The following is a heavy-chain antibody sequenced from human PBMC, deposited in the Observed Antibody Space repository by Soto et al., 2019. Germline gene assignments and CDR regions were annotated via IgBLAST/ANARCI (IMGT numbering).Heavy chain of an antibody. CDR1: GGSISSGGYS. CDR3: ARGWGGHFPY. Sequence: SETLSLTCAVSGGSISSGGYSWSWIRQPPGKGLEWIGYSYYSGSTYYNPSLKRRVTISVDTSKNQFSLKLSSVTAADTAVDYCARGWGGHFPYWRQGTLVTVSS. J-gene: IGHJ4*02. V-gene: IGHV4-61*08. D-gene: IGHD2-21*02. CDR2: SYYSGST.